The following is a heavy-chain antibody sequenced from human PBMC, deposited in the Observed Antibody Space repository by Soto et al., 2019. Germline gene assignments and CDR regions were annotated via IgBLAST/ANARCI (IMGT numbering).Heavy chain of an antibody. Sequence: SVKVSCKASGGTFSSYAISWVRQAPGQGLEWMGGIIPIFGTANYAQKFQGRVTITADESTSTAYMELSSLRSEDTAVYYCARYPYCSSTSCSIWAYYYYGMDVWGQGTTVTAP. V-gene: IGHV1-69*13. CDR2: IIPIFGTA. CDR3: ARYPYCSSTSCSIWAYYYYGMDV. CDR1: GGTFSSYA. D-gene: IGHD2-2*01. J-gene: IGHJ6*02.